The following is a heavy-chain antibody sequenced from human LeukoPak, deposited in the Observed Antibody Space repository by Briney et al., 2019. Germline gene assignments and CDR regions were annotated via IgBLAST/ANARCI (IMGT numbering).Heavy chain of an antibody. CDR3: ARVAFRSSWYISGIDY. CDR2: IYSGGST. CDR1: GFTVSSNY. Sequence: PGGSLRLSCAASGFTVSSNYMSWVRQAPGKGLEWVSVIYSGGSTYYADSVKGRFTISRDNSKNTLYLQMNSLRAEDTAVYYCARVAFRSSWYISGIDYWGQGTLVTVSS. D-gene: IGHD6-13*01. J-gene: IGHJ4*02. V-gene: IGHV3-53*01.